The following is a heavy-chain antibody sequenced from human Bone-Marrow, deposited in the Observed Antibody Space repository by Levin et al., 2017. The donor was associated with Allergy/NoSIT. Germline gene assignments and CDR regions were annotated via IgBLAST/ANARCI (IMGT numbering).Heavy chain of an antibody. V-gene: IGHV3-9*01. CDR3: AKAKGRQSTVSPSDF. D-gene: IGHD3-10*01. Sequence: PGGSLRLSCAASGFTFDDYAMHWVRQAPGKGLEWVSGLSWNSGTIGYADSVKGRFTISRDNAKNSLYLQMNSLRAEDTALYYCAKAKGRQSTVSPSDFWGQGTLVTVSP. J-gene: IGHJ4*02. CDR1: GFTFDDYA. CDR2: LSWNSGTI.